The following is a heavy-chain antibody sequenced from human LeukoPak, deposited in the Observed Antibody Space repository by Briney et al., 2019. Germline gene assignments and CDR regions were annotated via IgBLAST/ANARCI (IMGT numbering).Heavy chain of an antibody. V-gene: IGHV4-34*01. Sequence: SETLSLTCAVYGGSFSGYYWSWIRQPPEKGLEWIGEINHSGSTNYNPSLKSRVTISVDTSKNQFSLKLSSVTAADTAVYYCARREYRYYYALGEGNWFDPWGQGTLVTVSS. J-gene: IGHJ5*02. CDR2: INHSGST. CDR3: ARREYRYYYALGEGNWFDP. D-gene: IGHD3-10*01. CDR1: GGSFSGYY.